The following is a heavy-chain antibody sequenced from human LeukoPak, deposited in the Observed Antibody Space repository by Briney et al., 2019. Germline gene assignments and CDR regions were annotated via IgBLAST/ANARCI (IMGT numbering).Heavy chain of an antibody. CDR3: ATCYSSEYSRGRYVFV. J-gene: IGHJ6*04. V-gene: IGHV4-59*01. CDR2: IYKSGST. Sequence: PSETLSITCTVSAGPISGYYCSWIRQTPGKGLEWIGYIYKSGSTNYNPSLRSRVTISVDTSKNQYSLKLRSVAAADTAVYYCATCYSSEYSRGRYVFVWGKGTTVTVSS. CDR1: AGPISGYY. D-gene: IGHD6-6*01.